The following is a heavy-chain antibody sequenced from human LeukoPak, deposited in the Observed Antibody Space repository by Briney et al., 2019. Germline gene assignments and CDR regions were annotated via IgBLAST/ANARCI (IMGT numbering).Heavy chain of an antibody. CDR3: ARAYYYDTSGYYPGGDY. CDR1: GYTFSNYY. Sequence: ASVKVSCKASGYTFSNYYMYWVRQAPGQGLEWMGIINPSVGSTSYAQKFQGRVTLTRDTPTSTVYMALSSLRSEDTAVYYCARAYYYDTSGYYPGGDYWGQGTLVTVSS. J-gene: IGHJ4*02. CDR2: INPSVGST. V-gene: IGHV1-46*01. D-gene: IGHD3-22*01.